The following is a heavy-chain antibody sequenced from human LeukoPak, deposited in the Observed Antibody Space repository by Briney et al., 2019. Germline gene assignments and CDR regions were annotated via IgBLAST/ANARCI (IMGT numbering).Heavy chain of an antibody. CDR3: ARASSGWGEYFQH. J-gene: IGHJ1*01. CDR1: GYSFTSYW. D-gene: IGHD6-19*01. CDR2: IYISNSDT. V-gene: IGHV5-51*01. Sequence: GESLKISCKGSGYSFTSYWIGWVRQMPGKGLEWMGIIYISNSDTRYSPSFQGQVTISADKSISTAYLQWSSLKASDTAMYYCARASSGWGEYFQHWGQGTLVTVSS.